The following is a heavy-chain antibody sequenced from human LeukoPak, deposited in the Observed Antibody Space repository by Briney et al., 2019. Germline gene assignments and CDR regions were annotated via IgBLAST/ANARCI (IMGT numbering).Heavy chain of an antibody. CDR3: ARDRPGNSLEY. V-gene: IGHV1-69*13. CDR1: GGTFSSYA. D-gene: IGHD4-23*01. Sequence: ASVKVSCKAPGGTFSSYAISWVRQAPGQGLKWMGEIIPLFDTINYAQNFQGRVTITADEFTSTAYMELSSLRSDDTAVYYCARDRPGNSLEYWGQGTLVTVSS. CDR2: IIPLFDTI. J-gene: IGHJ4*02.